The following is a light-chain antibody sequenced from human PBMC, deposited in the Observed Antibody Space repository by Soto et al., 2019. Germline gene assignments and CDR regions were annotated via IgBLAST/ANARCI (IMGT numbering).Light chain of an antibody. V-gene: IGLV2-14*01. Sequence: QSALTQPASVSGSPGQSITISCAATGSDVAVYNHVSWYQQHPGKAPKLMIYEVTRRPSGISNRFSGSKSGNTASLTISGLQTEDEADYYCSSYTGSSTVMFGGGTKLTVL. CDR2: EVT. CDR3: SSYTGSSTVM. CDR1: GSDVAVYNH. J-gene: IGLJ3*02.